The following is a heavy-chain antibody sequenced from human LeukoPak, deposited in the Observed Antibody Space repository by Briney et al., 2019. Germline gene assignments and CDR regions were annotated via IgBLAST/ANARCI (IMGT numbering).Heavy chain of an antibody. J-gene: IGHJ6*02. Sequence: ASVKVSCKASGYTFTSYYMHWVRQAPGQGLEWMGIINPSGGSTSYAQKFRGRVTMTRDTSTSTVYMELSSLRSEDTAVYYCARGRGDILPYYYGMDVWGQGTTVTVSS. D-gene: IGHD3-9*01. CDR2: INPSGGST. CDR1: GYTFTSYY. CDR3: ARGRGDILPYYYGMDV. V-gene: IGHV1-46*01.